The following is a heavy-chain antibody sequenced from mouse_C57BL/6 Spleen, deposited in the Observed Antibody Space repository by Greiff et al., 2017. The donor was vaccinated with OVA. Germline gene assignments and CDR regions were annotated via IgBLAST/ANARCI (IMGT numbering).Heavy chain of an antibody. CDR3: AREGLPLYYYAMDY. D-gene: IGHD2-2*01. V-gene: IGHV1-82*01. CDR1: GYAFSSSW. CDR2: IYPGDGDT. J-gene: IGHJ4*01. Sequence: LVESGPELVKPGASVKISCKASGYAFSSSWMNWVKQRPGKGLEWIGRIYPGDGDTNYNGKFKGKATLTADKSSSTAYMQLSSLTSEDSAVYFCAREGLPLYYYAMDYSGQGTSVTVSS.